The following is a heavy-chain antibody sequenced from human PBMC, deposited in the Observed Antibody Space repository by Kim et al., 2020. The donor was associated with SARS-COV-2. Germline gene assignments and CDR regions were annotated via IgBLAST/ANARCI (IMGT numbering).Heavy chain of an antibody. V-gene: IGHV3-30*04. D-gene: IGHD3-9*01. CDR2: ISYDGSNK. CDR1: GFTFSSYA. CDR3: ARDCGHPIKGDILTGYYYYGMDV. J-gene: IGHJ6*02. Sequence: GGSLRLSCAASGFTFSSYAMHWVRQAPGKGLEWVAVISYDGSNKYYVDSVKGRFTISRDNSKNTLYLQMNSLRAEDTAVYYCARDCGHPIKGDILTGYYYYGMDVWGQGTTVTVSS.